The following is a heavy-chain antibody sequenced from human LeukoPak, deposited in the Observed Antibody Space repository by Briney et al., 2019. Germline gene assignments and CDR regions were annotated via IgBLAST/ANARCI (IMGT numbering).Heavy chain of an antibody. V-gene: IGHV4-39*01. CDR2: IYYSGST. J-gene: IGHJ5*02. Sequence: PSETLSLTCTVSGGSISSSSYYWGWIRQPPGKGLEWIGSIYYSGSTYYNPSLKSRVTISVDTSKNQFSLKLSSVTAADTAVYYCASHMAETYYYGSGLNWFDPWGQGTLVTVSS. CDR3: ASHMAETYYYGSGLNWFDP. D-gene: IGHD3-10*01. CDR1: GGSISSSSYY.